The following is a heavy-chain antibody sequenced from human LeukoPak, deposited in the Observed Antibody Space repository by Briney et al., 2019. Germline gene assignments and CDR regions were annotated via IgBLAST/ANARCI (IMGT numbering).Heavy chain of an antibody. D-gene: IGHD3-10*01. CDR2: IYYSGST. J-gene: IGHJ6*02. CDR3: ARGRGYYGSGSYYNGFVYGMDV. V-gene: IGHV4-59*12. CDR1: GGSISSYY. Sequence: SETLSLTCTVSGGSISSYYWSWIRQPPGKGLEWIGYIYYSGSTNYNPSLKSRVTISVDTSKNQFSLKLSSVTAADTAVYYCARGRGYYGSGSYYNGFVYGMDVWGQGTTVTVSS.